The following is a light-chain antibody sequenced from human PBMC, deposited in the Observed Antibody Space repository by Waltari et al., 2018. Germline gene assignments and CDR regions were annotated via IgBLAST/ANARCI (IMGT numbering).Light chain of an antibody. Sequence: QSALTQPASVSGSPGQSVTISCTGASSDIGRYDIVSWYQQHPGNAPKLIICDVSKRASGGSDRFSGSKSGDTASLTISGLQFEDEADYYCCSYAGNYIWVFGGGTRLTVL. V-gene: IGLV2-23*02. CDR3: CSYAGNYIWV. J-gene: IGLJ3*02. CDR1: SSDIGRYDI. CDR2: DVS.